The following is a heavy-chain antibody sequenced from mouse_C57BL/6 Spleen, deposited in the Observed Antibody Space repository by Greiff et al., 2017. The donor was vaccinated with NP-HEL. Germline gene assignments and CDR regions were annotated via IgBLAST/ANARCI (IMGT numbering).Heavy chain of an antibody. CDR1: GYAFTDYY. V-gene: IGHV1-76*01. Sequence: QVQLQQSGAELVRPGASVKLSCKASGYAFTDYYINWVKQRPGQGLEWIARIYPGSGNTYYNEKFKGKATLTAEKSSSTAYMQLSSLTSEDSAVYFCARRITTGAMDYWGQGTSVTVSS. J-gene: IGHJ4*01. D-gene: IGHD1-1*01. CDR3: ARRITTGAMDY. CDR2: IYPGSGNT.